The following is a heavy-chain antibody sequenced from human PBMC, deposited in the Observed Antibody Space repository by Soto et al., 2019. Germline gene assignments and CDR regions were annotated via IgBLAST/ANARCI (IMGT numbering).Heavy chain of an antibody. D-gene: IGHD1-26*01. V-gene: IGHV4-34*01. CDR3: ARGSGRI. J-gene: IGHJ3*02. CDR2: INHSGST. CDR1: GGSFSGYY. Sequence: QVQLQQWGAGLLKPSETLSLTCAVYGGSFSGYYWSWIRQPPGKGLEWIGEINHSGSTNYNPSLKSRVTISVDTSKNQFSQKLSSVTAADTDVYYCARGSGRIWGQGTMVTVSS.